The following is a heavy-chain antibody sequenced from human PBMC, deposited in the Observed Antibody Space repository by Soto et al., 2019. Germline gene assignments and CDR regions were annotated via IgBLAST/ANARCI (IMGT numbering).Heavy chain of an antibody. CDR3: ARRGESSDWYIVDIPFES. J-gene: IGHJ4*02. V-gene: IGHV5-51*01. Sequence: VQLVQSGAEVKKPGESLKISCQTSGYTFTNYWIGWVRQMPGKGLEWLGSINPADSDIRYNPSFEGKVTISVDKSISTAFLQWSSLQAADTATYYCARRGESSDWYIVDIPFESWGQGTLVTVSS. CDR2: INPADSDI. D-gene: IGHD6-19*01. CDR1: GYTFTNYW.